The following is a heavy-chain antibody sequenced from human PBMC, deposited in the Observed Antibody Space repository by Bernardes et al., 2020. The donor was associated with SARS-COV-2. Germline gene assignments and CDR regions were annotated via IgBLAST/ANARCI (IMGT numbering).Heavy chain of an antibody. V-gene: IGHV4-39*07. CDR1: GGSISSSSYY. CDR2: IYYSGST. CDR3: ATQARDIVVVPAAPYYFDY. Sequence: SETLSLTCTVSGGSISSSSYYWGWIRQPPGKGLEWIGSIYYSGSTYYNPSLKSRVTISVDTSKNQFSLKLSSVTAADTAVYYCATQARDIVVVPAAPYYFDYWGQGTLVTVSS. J-gene: IGHJ4*02. D-gene: IGHD2-2*01.